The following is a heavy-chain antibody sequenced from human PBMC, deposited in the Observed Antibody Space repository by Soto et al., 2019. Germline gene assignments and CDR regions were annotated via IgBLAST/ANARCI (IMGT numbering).Heavy chain of an antibody. V-gene: IGHV3-23*01. CDR3: AKGVVYRPLQDPYDS. J-gene: IGHJ4*02. CDR1: GFTFSSYA. D-gene: IGHD5-18*01. Sequence: PGGSLRLSCAASGFTFSSYAMSWVRQAPGKGLEWVSGISGSGGSTYYADSVKGRFTVSRDGSKNTLYLQMNSLRAEDTAVYYCAKGVVYRPLQDPYDSWGQGTLVTVSS. CDR2: ISGSGGST.